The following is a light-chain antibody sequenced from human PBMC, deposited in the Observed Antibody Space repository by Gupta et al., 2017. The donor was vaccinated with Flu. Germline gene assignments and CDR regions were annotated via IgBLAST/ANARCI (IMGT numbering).Light chain of an antibody. V-gene: IGKV1-9*01. CDR1: QGISSY. J-gene: IGKJ1*01. CDR2: AAS. CDR3: QQCNSYPKT. Sequence: DIQLTQSPSFLSASVGDRVTITCRASQGISSYLAWYQQKPGKAPKLLIYAASTLQSGVPSRFSGSGPGTEFTLTISSLQPEDFATYYCQQCNSYPKTSGQRTKLEIK.